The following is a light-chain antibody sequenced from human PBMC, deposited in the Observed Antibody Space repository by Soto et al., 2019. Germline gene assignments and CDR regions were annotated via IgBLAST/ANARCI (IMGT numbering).Light chain of an antibody. V-gene: IGLV2-14*01. CDR1: SSDVGGYNY. CDR2: DVS. CDR3: SSYTSISTYV. Sequence: QSVLPQPASVSGSPGQSITISCTGTSSDVGGYNYVSWYQQHPGKAPKLMIYDVSNRPSGVSNRFSGSKSGNTASLTISGLQAEDEADYYCSSYTSISTYVFGTGTKVTVL. J-gene: IGLJ1*01.